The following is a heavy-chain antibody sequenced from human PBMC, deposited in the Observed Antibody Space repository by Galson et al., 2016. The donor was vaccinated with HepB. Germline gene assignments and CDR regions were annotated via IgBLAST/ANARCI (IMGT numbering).Heavy chain of an antibody. CDR2: INPSVGST. V-gene: IGHV1-46*04. CDR3: ARDRDLDWKIRGTLDY. Sequence: SVKVSCKASGYTFTSYYMHWVRQAPGQGLEWMGIINPSVGSTSYAQKLQGRITMTRDTSTSTAYMELSSLRSEDTAVYYCARDRDLDWKIRGTLDYWGQGALVTVSS. CDR1: GYTFTSYY. D-gene: IGHD3-9*01. J-gene: IGHJ4*02.